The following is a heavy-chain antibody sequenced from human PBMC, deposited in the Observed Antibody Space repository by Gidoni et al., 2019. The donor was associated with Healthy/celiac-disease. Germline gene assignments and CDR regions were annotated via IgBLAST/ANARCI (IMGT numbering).Heavy chain of an antibody. CDR2: INHSGRT. V-gene: IGHV4-34*01. Sequence: QVQLQQWGAGLLKPSETLSLTCAVYGGSFSGYYWSWLRQPPGKGREWVGEINHSGRTNYNPSLKSRVTISGDTSKNQFSLKLSSVTAADTAVYYCARCRIAAAATTPSDVWGQGTTVTVSS. CDR3: ARCRIAAAATTPSDV. D-gene: IGHD6-13*01. J-gene: IGHJ6*02. CDR1: GGSFSGYY.